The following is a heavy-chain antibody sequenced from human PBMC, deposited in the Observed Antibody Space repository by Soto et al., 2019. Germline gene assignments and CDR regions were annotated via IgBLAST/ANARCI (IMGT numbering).Heavy chain of an antibody. V-gene: IGHV4-4*02. J-gene: IGHJ4*02. D-gene: IGHD1-20*01. CDR1: WGSLSSCKW. CDR2: ISQSGNT. CDR3: AREVSGIQAFDY. Sequence: SETLSLPRAGSWGSLSSCKWWNWVRQPPGKGLEWIGEISQSGNTNYNPSLKSRVTISVDKSKKYFSLKLDSVTAADTAVYYCAREVSGIQAFDYWGQGTLVTVSS.